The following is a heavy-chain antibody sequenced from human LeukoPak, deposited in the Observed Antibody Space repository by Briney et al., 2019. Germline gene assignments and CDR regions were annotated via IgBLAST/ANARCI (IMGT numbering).Heavy chain of an antibody. CDR1: GFTFSDYY. CDR3: ARADTTVTRPHWFDS. CDR2: ISGSSSYI. Sequence: GGSLRLSCAASGFTFSDYYMNWIRQAPGKGLEWVSYISGSSSYIYYADSVKGRFTISRDNAKNSLYLQMNSLRAEDTAVYYCARADTTVTRPHWFDSWGQGTLVTVSS. D-gene: IGHD4-17*01. V-gene: IGHV3-11*04. J-gene: IGHJ5*01.